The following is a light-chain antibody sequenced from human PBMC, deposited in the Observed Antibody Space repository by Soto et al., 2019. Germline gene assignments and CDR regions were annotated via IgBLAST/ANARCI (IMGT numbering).Light chain of an antibody. CDR1: DSSIGRNT. J-gene: IGLJ7*01. Sequence: QSVLTQPPSASGTPGQRVTISCSGSDSSIGRNTVHWYQHLPGAAPKLVIFSHNKRPSGVPDRFSGSTSGTSASLAISDLQSEDEAYYYCSSGDDSRTGVVFGGGPQLTVL. V-gene: IGLV1-44*01. CDR3: SSGDDSRTGVV. CDR2: SHN.